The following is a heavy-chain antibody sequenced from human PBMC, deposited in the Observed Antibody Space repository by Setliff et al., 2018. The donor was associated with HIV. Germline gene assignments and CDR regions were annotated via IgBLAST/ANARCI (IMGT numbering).Heavy chain of an antibody. D-gene: IGHD3-10*01. CDR3: ARATFGSTSSGINYYMDV. V-gene: IGHV4-61*08. CDR2: IYYDGTT. CDR1: GGSISIGGYY. Sequence: NPSETLSLTCTVSGGSISIGGYYWGWIRQHPGKGLEWIGYIYYDGTTNSNPSLKSRVTISVTTSKNQFSLKLSSVTAADTALYFCARATFGSTSSGINYYMDVWGKGTTVTVSS. J-gene: IGHJ6*03.